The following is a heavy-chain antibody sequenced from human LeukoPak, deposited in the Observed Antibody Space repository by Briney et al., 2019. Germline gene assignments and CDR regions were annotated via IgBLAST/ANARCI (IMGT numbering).Heavy chain of an antibody. CDR3: AKDHYYGSGSYFDP. V-gene: IGHV3-7*01. CDR1: GFTFSNYW. J-gene: IGHJ5*02. Sequence: GGSLRLSCAASGFTFSNYWMSWVRQVPGKGPEWVANIRQDGSEFYYVDSVKGRFTISRDNAKNSLYLQMDSLRAEDTAVYYCAKDHYYGSGSYFDPWGQGTLVTVSS. D-gene: IGHD3-10*01. CDR2: IRQDGSEF.